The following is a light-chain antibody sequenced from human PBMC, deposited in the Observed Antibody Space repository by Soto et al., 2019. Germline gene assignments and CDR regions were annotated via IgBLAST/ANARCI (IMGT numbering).Light chain of an antibody. J-gene: IGKJ5*01. CDR1: QSVSSY. V-gene: IGKV3-20*01. CDR2: GAS. CDR3: QQQGRSWIT. Sequence: EIVMTQSPATLSVSPGERATLSCRASQSVSSYLAWYQQKPGQAPRVVIYGASNRANGIPDRFSGSGSGTDFTLTISRLEPEDFAVYYCQQQGRSWITFGQGTRLEI.